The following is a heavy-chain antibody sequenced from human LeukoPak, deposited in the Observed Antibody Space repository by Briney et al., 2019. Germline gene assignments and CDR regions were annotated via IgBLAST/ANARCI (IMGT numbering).Heavy chain of an antibody. J-gene: IGHJ5*02. CDR3: ARGKTVASS. CDR2: IMHDGSEK. D-gene: IGHD2-15*01. V-gene: IGHV3-7*04. CDR1: GFTFSSYW. Sequence: GGSLRLSCAASGFTFSSYWMDWVRQSPGKGLEWVANIMHDGSEKYYVDSVKGRFTISRDNAKNSLYLQMNSLRAEDTAVYYCARGKTVASSWGQGTLVTVSS.